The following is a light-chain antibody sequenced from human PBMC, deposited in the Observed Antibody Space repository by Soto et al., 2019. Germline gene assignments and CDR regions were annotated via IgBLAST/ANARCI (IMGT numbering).Light chain of an antibody. Sequence: EIVVTQSPVTLSVSPGERVTLSCRASESVSRNLAWYQQKPGQTPRLLIYGASTRTTGFPARLSGSGPGTDFILSITSLQAEDFAVYYCHQYWHWPRTFGQGTRVEI. CDR2: GAS. J-gene: IGKJ1*01. V-gene: IGKV3-15*01. CDR3: HQYWHWPRT. CDR1: ESVSRN.